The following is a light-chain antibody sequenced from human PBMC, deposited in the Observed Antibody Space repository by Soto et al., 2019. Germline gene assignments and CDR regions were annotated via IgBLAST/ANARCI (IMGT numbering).Light chain of an antibody. J-gene: IGKJ1*01. CDR1: QGISNF. Sequence: DIPMTQSPSSLSASVGDRVTITCRASQGISNFLNWYQQKPGEAPKVLIYAASSLQTGVPSRFSGSGSGTVFTLIINSLQPEDFATYFCQQSFTNPKTFGQGTEVDIK. CDR2: AAS. V-gene: IGKV1-39*01. CDR3: QQSFTNPKT.